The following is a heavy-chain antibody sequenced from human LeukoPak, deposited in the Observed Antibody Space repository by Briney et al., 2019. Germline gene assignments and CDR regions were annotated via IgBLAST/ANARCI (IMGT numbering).Heavy chain of an antibody. J-gene: IGHJ4*02. Sequence: ASVKVSCKASGYTFTGYYMHWVRQAPGQGLEWMGWINLNSGGTNYAQKFQGRVTMTRDTSISTAYMELSRLRSDDTAVYYCARVWEAVAGKVYEEIDYWGQGTLVTVSS. CDR2: INLNSGGT. CDR3: ARVWEAVAGKVYEEIDY. CDR1: GYTFTGYY. V-gene: IGHV1-2*02. D-gene: IGHD6-19*01.